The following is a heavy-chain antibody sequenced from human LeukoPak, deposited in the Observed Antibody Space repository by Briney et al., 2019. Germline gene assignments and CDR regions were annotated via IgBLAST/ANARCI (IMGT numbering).Heavy chain of an antibody. V-gene: IGHV1-18*01. J-gene: IGHJ4*02. CDR2: ISAYNGNT. CDR3: ARDPGRAYSSSSGVDY. D-gene: IGHD6-6*01. Sequence: ASVKVSCKASGYTFTSYGISWVRQAPGQGLEWMGWISAYNGNTNYAQKLQGRVTMTIDTSTSTAYMELRSLRSDDTAVYYCARDPGRAYSSSSGVDYWGQGTLVTVSS. CDR1: GYTFTSYG.